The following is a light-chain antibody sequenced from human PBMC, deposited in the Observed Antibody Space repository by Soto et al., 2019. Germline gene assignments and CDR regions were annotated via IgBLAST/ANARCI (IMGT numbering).Light chain of an antibody. CDR3: QHYNGYSEA. Sequence: DIQMTQSPSTLSASVGDRVTITCLASQSISNWLAWYQQKPGKAPKLLIYKASTLKSGVPSRFSGSGSGTEFTLTISSLQPDDFATYYCQHYNGYSEAFGQGTKVDI. CDR1: QSISNW. J-gene: IGKJ1*01. V-gene: IGKV1-5*03. CDR2: KAS.